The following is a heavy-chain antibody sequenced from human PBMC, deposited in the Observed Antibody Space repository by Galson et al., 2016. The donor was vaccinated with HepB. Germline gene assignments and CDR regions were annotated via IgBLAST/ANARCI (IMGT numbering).Heavy chain of an antibody. CDR2: ISSSGSPI. Sequence: SCAASGFTFTDYYMSWIRQAPGKGLEWVSYISSSGSPIYCADSVKGRFTISRDNANDSLYLQMNSLRAEDTAVYYCARGGWTDSGMDVWGQGTTVTVSS. V-gene: IGHV3-11*04. J-gene: IGHJ6*02. CDR1: GFTFTDYY. D-gene: IGHD3/OR15-3a*01. CDR3: ARGGWTDSGMDV.